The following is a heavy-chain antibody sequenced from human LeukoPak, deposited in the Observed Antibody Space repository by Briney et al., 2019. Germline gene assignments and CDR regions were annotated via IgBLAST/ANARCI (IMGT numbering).Heavy chain of an antibody. Sequence: SETLSLTCTVSGGSISSYYWSWIRQPPGKGLEWIGYIYYSGSTNYNPSLKSRVAISVYTFKKQFSLKLLYVTAADTAVYYCARVGCDRLLGYDGGFDIWRQGTMVIVSS. J-gene: IGHJ3*02. CDR3: ARVGCDRLLGYDGGFDI. D-gene: IGHD3-9*01. CDR1: GGSISSYY. V-gene: IGHV4-59*01. CDR2: IYYSGST.